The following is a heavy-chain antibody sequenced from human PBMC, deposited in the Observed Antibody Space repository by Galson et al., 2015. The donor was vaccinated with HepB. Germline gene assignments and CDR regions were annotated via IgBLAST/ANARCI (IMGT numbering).Heavy chain of an antibody. D-gene: IGHD2-15*01. J-gene: IGHJ6*02. CDR1: GFTFGDYA. CDR3: TRDLGYCSGGSCYRLAGAYYYYYYGMDV. Sequence: SLRLSCAASGFTFGDYAMSWVRQAPGKGLEWVGFIRSKAYGGTTEYAASVKGRFTISRDDSKSIAYLQMNSLKTEDTAVYYCTRDLGYCSGGSCYRLAGAYYYYYYGMDVWGQGTTVTVSS. CDR2: IRSKAYGGTT. V-gene: IGHV3-49*04.